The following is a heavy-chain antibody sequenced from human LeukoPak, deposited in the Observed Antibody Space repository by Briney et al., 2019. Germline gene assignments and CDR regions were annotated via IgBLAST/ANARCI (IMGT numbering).Heavy chain of an antibody. D-gene: IGHD2-21*02. V-gene: IGHV3-9*03. CDR1: GFTFDDYA. Sequence: PGRSLRLSCAASGFTFDDYAMHWVRQAPGKGLEWVSGISWNSGSIGYADSVKGRFTISRDNAKNSLYLQMNSLRAEDMALYYCAADSTYGFDYWGQGTLVTVSS. J-gene: IGHJ4*02. CDR2: ISWNSGSI. CDR3: AADSTYGFDY.